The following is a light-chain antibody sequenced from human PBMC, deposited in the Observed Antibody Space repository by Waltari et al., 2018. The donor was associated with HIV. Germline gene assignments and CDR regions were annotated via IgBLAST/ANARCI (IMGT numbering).Light chain of an antibody. CDR2: GNS. CDR3: QSYDSSLSPWV. CDR1: SSNIGPGYN. Sequence: QSELTQPPSVSGAPGQRVTISCTGSSSNIGPGYNVNWYQQLPGTAPKLLIYGNSNRPSGVPDRVSGAKSGTSAALAITGRQAEDEADYYCQSYDSSLSPWVFGGGTKLTVL. J-gene: IGLJ3*02. V-gene: IGLV1-40*01.